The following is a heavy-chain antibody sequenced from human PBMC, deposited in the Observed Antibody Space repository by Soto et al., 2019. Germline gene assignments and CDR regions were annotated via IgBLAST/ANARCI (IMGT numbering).Heavy chain of an antibody. J-gene: IGHJ4*02. CDR3: ARAPNRALDY. D-gene: IGHD2-8*01. Sequence: GGSLRLSCAASGFTFSSYTMHWVRQAPGKGLEWISYISSSSRTIYYADSVKGRFTISRDNAQSSLYLQMTSLRDEDTAVYYCARAPNRALDYWGQGTLVTVSS. CDR1: GFTFSSYT. V-gene: IGHV3-48*02. CDR2: ISSSSRTI.